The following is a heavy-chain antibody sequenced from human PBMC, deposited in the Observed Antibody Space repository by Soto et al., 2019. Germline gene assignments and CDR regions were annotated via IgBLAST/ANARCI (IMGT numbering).Heavy chain of an antibody. V-gene: IGHV1-69*13. D-gene: IGHD6-19*01. Sequence: SVKVSCKASGGALSSYAISWVRQAPGQGLEWRGGIIPIFGTANYAKKFQGRVTITADESTSTAYMELSSLRSEYTAVYYCARDAGGYSSGWYGHDDAFDIWGQGTMVTVSS. J-gene: IGHJ3*02. CDR2: IIPIFGTA. CDR3: ARDAGGYSSGWYGHDDAFDI. CDR1: GGALSSYA.